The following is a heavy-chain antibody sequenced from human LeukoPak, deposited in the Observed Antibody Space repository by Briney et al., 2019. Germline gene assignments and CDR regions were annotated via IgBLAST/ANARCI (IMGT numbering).Heavy chain of an antibody. Sequence: GGSLRLSCAASGFTFSSYGMHWVRQAPGKGLEWVAVIWYDGSNKYYADSVRGRFTISRDNSKNTLDLQMNSLRAEDTAVYYCARDRSYDFWSGYSTPDYWGQGTLVTVSS. D-gene: IGHD3-3*01. J-gene: IGHJ4*02. CDR1: GFTFSSYG. CDR2: IWYDGSNK. CDR3: ARDRSYDFWSGYSTPDY. V-gene: IGHV3-33*01.